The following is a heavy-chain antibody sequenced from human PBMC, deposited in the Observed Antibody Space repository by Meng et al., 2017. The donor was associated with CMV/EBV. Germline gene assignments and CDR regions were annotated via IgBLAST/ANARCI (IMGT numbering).Heavy chain of an antibody. D-gene: IGHD6-19*01. CDR2: IIPILGIA. V-gene: IGHV1-69*10. J-gene: IGHJ6*02. CDR3: ARHHGSIAVAGTPPYSDYYYGMDV. CDR1: GGTFSSYA. Sequence: SAKVSCKASGGTFSSYAISWVRQAPGQGLEWMGGIIPILGIANYAQKSQGRVTITADKSTSTAYMELSSLRSEDTAVYYCARHHGSIAVAGTPPYSDYYYGMDVWGQGTTVTVSS.